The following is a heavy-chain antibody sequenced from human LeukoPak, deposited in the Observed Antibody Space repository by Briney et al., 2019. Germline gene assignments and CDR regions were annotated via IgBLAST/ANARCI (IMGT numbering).Heavy chain of an antibody. D-gene: IGHD5-12*01. CDR2: ISSTGATI. CDR3: ARDYDEDY. CDR1: GFTFSSNG. J-gene: IGHJ4*02. V-gene: IGHV3-48*04. Sequence: PGGSLRLSCAASGFTFSSNGMNWVRQAPGKGLDFIAYISSTGATIYYADSVKGRFTISRDNAKNSLYLQMHSLRAEDTAVYYCARDYDEDYWGQGTLVTVSS.